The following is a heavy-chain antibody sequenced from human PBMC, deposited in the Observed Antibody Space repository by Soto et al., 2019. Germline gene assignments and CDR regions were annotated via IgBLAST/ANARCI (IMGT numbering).Heavy chain of an antibody. V-gene: IGHV4-39*01. CDR2: IYHSGNT. Sequence: QLQLQESGPGLVKPSETLSLTCSVSGGSISSSNYYWAWIRQPPGKGLEWIGGIYHSGNTYYNPSLTGRVSLSVDTSKNQFSLNLSSVTAADTALYYCARHEHWVGINVYWGRGTLVTVSS. J-gene: IGHJ4*02. CDR3: ARHEHWVGINVY. CDR1: GGSISSSNYY. D-gene: IGHD1-26*01.